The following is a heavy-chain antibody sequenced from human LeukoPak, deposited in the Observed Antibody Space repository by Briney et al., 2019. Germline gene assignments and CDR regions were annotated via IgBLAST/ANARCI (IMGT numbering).Heavy chain of an antibody. J-gene: IGHJ4*02. CDR1: GFFFSSFA. Sequence: GGSLTLSCATSGFFFSSFAMGWVRQAPGKVLEWVSAMSSSDDGRYYAASGRGRFTISRDPCTGTLYLQMNRLRAEEAAVYYCAKAPVKSCRGAFCYPFDYWGRGTLVTVSS. CDR3: AKAPVKSCRGAFCYPFDY. D-gene: IGHD2-15*01. CDR2: MSSSDDGR. V-gene: IGHV3-23*01.